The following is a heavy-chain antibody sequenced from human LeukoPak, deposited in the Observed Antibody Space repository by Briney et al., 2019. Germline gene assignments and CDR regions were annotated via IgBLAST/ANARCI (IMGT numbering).Heavy chain of an antibody. CDR3: AKDPRDFDWLYGY. CDR1: GFTFSSYA. D-gene: IGHD3-9*01. J-gene: IGHJ4*02. CDR2: ISGSSGST. Sequence: PGGSLRLSCAASGFTFSSYAMSWVRQAPGKGLEWVSAISGSSGSTYYADSVKGRFTISRDNSKNTLYLQMNSLRAEDTAVYYCAKDPRDFDWLYGYWGQGTLVTVSS. V-gene: IGHV3-23*01.